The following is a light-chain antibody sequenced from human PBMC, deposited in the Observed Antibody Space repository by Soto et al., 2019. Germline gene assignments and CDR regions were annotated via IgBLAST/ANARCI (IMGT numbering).Light chain of an antibody. CDR3: QSYDSSLSGFYV. V-gene: IGLV1-40*01. J-gene: IGLJ1*01. CDR2: GNT. Sequence: SVLTQPPSVSGAPGQRVTISCTGSSSNIGAGYDVHWYQQLPGTAPKLLIYGNTHRPSGVPDRFSGSKSGASASLAITGLQAEDEADYYCQSYDSSLSGFYVFGTGTKLTVL. CDR1: SSNIGAGYD.